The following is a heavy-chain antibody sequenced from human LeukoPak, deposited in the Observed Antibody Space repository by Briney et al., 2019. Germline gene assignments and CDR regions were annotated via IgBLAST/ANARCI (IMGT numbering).Heavy chain of an antibody. Sequence: SVKVSCKASGGTFSSYAISWVRQAPGQGLEWMGGIIPIFGTANYAQKFQDRVTITADKSTSTAYMELSSLRSEDTAVYYCARARLAAAATGAFDIWGQGTMVTVSS. J-gene: IGHJ3*02. V-gene: IGHV1-69*06. CDR2: IIPIFGTA. D-gene: IGHD6-13*01. CDR1: GGTFSSYA. CDR3: ARARLAAAATGAFDI.